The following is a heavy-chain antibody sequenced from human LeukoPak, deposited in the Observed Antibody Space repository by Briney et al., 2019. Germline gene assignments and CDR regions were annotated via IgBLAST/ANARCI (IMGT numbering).Heavy chain of an antibody. CDR1: GYSFTSYW. J-gene: IGHJ6*03. V-gene: IGHV5-51*01. D-gene: IGHD2-15*01. CDR3: ARHRSYCSGGSCYSPYYYYMDV. Sequence: GECLKISCKGSGYSFTSYWIGWVRQMPGKGLEWMGIIYPGDSDTRYSPSFQGQVTISADKSISTAYLQWSSLKASDTAMYYCARHRSYCSGGSCYSPYYYYMDVWGKGTTVTVSS. CDR2: IYPGDSDT.